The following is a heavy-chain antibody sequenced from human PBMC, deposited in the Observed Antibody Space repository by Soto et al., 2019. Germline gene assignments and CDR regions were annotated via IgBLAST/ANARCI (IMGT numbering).Heavy chain of an antibody. CDR3: ARDPPGIAASGAGG. D-gene: IGHD6-13*01. J-gene: IGHJ4*02. V-gene: IGHV3-53*01. CDR2: IYSGGNT. CDR1: GFTVSNNY. Sequence: EVQLVESGGCLIQPGGSLRLACAASGFTVSNNYMRWVRQAPGKGLEWVSLIYSGGNTHYADSVKGRFTISRDNSKNTLFLQMNSLRVDDTAVYYCARDPPGIAASGAGGWGQGTLVTVSS.